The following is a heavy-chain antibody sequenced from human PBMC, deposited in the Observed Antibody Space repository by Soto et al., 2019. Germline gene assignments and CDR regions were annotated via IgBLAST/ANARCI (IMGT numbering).Heavy chain of an antibody. CDR1: GGSISSGGYY. J-gene: IGHJ3*02. Sequence: QVQLQESGPGLVKPSQTLSLTCTVSGGSISSGGYYWSWIRQHPGKGLEWIGYIYYSGSTYYNPSLKSRVTISVDTSKNQFSLKLSSVTAADTAVYYCARDLRNYYYDSSGYVRNAFDIWGQGTMVTVSS. CDR3: ARDLRNYYYDSSGYVRNAFDI. D-gene: IGHD3-22*01. CDR2: IYYSGST. V-gene: IGHV4-31*03.